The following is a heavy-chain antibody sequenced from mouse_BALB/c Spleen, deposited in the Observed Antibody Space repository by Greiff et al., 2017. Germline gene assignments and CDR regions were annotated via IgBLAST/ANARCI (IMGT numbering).Heavy chain of an antibody. CDR2: INPSTGYT. CDR3: AGLDDYGGFAY. D-gene: IGHD2-4*01. CDR1: GYTFTSYC. Sequence: VQLQQSGAELAKPGASVKMSCKASGYTFTSYCMHWVKQRPGQGLEWIGYINPSTGYTEYNQKFKDKTTLTADKSSSTAYMQLSSLTSEDTAVYYCAGLDDYGGFAYWGQGTLVTVSA. V-gene: IGHV1-7*01. J-gene: IGHJ3*01.